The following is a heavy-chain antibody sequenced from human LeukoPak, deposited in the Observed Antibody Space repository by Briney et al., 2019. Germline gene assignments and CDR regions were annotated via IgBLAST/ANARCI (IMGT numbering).Heavy chain of an antibody. CDR3: ARSDGYGLVGI. J-gene: IGHJ3*02. CDR2: IYYSGST. Sequence: SETLSLTCTVSGGSISSSSYYWGWIRQPPGKGLEWIGSIYYSGSTYYNPSLKSRVTISVDTSKNQFSLKLSSVTAADTAVYYCARSDGYGLVGIWGQGTMVTVSS. CDR1: GGSISSSSYY. V-gene: IGHV4-39*07. D-gene: IGHD3-10*01.